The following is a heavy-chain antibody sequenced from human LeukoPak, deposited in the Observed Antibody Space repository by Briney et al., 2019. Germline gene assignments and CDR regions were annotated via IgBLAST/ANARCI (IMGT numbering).Heavy chain of an antibody. V-gene: IGHV1-46*01. Sequence: ASVKVSCKASGYTFTSYGISWVRQAPGQGLEWMGIINPSGGSTSYAQKFQGRVTMTRDTSTSTVYMELSSLRSEDTAVYYCARDPRRSSRGSYYFDYWGQGTLVTVSS. CDR2: INPSGGST. J-gene: IGHJ4*02. CDR1: GYTFTSYG. CDR3: ARDPRRSSRGSYYFDY. D-gene: IGHD6-19*01.